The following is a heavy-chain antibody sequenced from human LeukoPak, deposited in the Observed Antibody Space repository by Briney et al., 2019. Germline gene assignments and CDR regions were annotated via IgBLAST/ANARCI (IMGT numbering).Heavy chain of an antibody. CDR3: ATAAEYSSGWYYFDY. V-gene: IGHV4-59*12. D-gene: IGHD6-19*01. J-gene: IGHJ4*02. CDR1: GGSISSYY. CDR2: IYYSGSS. Sequence: SETLSLTCTASGGSISSYYWNWIRQPPGKGLEGIGYIYYSGSSNYNPSLRSRVTISVDTSKNQFSLKLSSVTAADTAVYYCATAAEYSSGWYYFDYWGQGTLVTVSS.